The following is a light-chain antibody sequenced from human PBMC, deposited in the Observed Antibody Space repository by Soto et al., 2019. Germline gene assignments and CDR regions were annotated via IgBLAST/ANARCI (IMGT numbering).Light chain of an antibody. CDR1: QDISKC. J-gene: IGKJ4*01. CDR2: DAS. V-gene: IGKV1-33*01. CDR3: QQLNSYPLT. Sequence: DIRMTQSPSSLSASVGDRVTITCKASQDISKCLNWYQQKAGKAPKLLIYDASNLETGVPSRFSGSGSGTDFSLTINSLQPEDVATYYCQQLNSYPLTFGGGTKVDIK.